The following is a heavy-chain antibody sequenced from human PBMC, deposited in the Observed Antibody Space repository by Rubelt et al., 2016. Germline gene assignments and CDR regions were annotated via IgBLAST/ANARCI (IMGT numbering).Heavy chain of an antibody. J-gene: IGHJ6*02. CDR1: GYTFTSYD. V-gene: IGHV1-8*01. D-gene: IGHD3-3*01. CDR2: MNPNSGNT. Sequence: QVQLVQSGAEVKKPGASVKVSCKASGYTFTSYDINWVRQATGQGLEWMGWMNPNSGNTGYAQKFQGRVTMTRNTSISTAYMELSSMRSEETAVYYGARRAITIVGVVVYYYGMDVWGQGTTVTVSS. CDR3: ARRAITIVGVVVYYYGMDV.